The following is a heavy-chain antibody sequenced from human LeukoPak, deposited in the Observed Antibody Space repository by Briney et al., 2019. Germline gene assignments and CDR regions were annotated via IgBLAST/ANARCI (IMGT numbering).Heavy chain of an antibody. Sequence: GRSLRLSCAASRFTFSRYGMHWVRQAPGKGLEWVAVISYDGSNKYYVDSVKGRFTISRDNSKNTLYLQMNSLRAEDTAVYYCAKGLSGSPPPYWGQGTLVTVSS. V-gene: IGHV3-30*18. D-gene: IGHD3-10*01. CDR3: AKGLSGSPPPY. CDR1: RFTFSRYG. J-gene: IGHJ4*02. CDR2: ISYDGSNK.